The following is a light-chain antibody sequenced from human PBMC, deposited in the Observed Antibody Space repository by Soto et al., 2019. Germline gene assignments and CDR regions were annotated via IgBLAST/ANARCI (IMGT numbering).Light chain of an antibody. V-gene: IGKV3-15*01. CDR3: QQYNNWPPGT. CDR2: VAS. Sequence: EIVMTQSPATLSVSPGERATLSCRASQSVSSNLAGYQQKPGQAPRLLIYVASTRATGIPARFSGSGSGTEFTLPISSLQSEDFAVYYCQQYNNWPPGTFGQGTKLEIK. CDR1: QSVSSN. J-gene: IGKJ2*02.